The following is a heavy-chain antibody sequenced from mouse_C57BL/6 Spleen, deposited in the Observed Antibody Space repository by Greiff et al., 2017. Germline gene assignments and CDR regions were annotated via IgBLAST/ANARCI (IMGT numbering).Heavy chain of an antibody. V-gene: IGHV1-69*01. D-gene: IGHD2-5*01. CDR3: ARPLYYSKETWFAY. J-gene: IGHJ3*01. Sequence: QVQLQQPGAELVMPGASVKLSCKASGYTFTSYWMHWVKQRPGQGLEWIGEIDPSDSYTNYNQKFKGKSTLTVDKSSSTAYMQLSSLTSEDSAVXYCARPLYYSKETWFAYWGQGTLVTVSA. CDR2: IDPSDSYT. CDR1: GYTFTSYW.